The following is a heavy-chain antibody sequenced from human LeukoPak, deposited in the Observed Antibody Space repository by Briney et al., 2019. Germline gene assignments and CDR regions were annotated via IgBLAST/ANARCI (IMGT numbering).Heavy chain of an antibody. CDR3: AREGPWGDWFDP. D-gene: IGHD3-16*01. J-gene: IGHJ5*02. V-gene: IGHV3-30*04. Sequence: PGRSLRLSCAASGFTFSSYAMHWVRQAPGKGLEWVAVISYDGSNKYYADSVKGRFTISRDNSKNTLYLQMNSLRAEDTAVYYCAREGPWGDWFDPWGQGTLVTVSS. CDR2: ISYDGSNK. CDR1: GFTFSSYA.